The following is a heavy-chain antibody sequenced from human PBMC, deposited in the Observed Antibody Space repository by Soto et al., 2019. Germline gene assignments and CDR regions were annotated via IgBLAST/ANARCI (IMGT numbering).Heavy chain of an antibody. CDR1: GGSISSSSYY. J-gene: IGHJ3*02. CDR3: ARLPNYDFWSGYYPYDAFDI. Sequence: SETLSLTCTVSGGSISSSSYYWGWIRQPPGKGLEWIGSIYYSGSTYYNPSLKSRVTISVDTSKNQFSLKLSSVTAADKAVYYCARLPNYDFWSGYYPYDAFDIWGQGTMVTVSS. D-gene: IGHD3-3*01. CDR2: IYYSGST. V-gene: IGHV4-39*01.